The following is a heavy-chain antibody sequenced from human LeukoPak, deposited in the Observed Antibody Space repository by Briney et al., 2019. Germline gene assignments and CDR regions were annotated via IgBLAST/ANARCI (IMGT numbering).Heavy chain of an antibody. Sequence: SETLSLTCTVPGDSMTNYYWSWIRQPPGMGLEWIGYISYSGSTNYNPSLKSRVTMSVDTSKNQFSLKLSSVTAADTAVYYCARDREIVVVPAATDYYYYMDVWGKGTTVTVSS. CDR2: ISYSGST. CDR3: ARDREIVVVPAATDYYYYMDV. V-gene: IGHV4-59*12. D-gene: IGHD2-2*01. CDR1: GDSMTNYY. J-gene: IGHJ6*03.